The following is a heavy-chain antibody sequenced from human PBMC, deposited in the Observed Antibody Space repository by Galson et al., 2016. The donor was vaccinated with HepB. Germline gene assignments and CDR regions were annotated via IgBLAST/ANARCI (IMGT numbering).Heavy chain of an antibody. V-gene: IGHV3-7*04. CDR2: IKQDGSEK. CDR1: GFSFSSFW. J-gene: IGHJ4*02. Sequence: SLRLSCAASGFSFSSFWMSWVRQAPGKGLEWVANIKQDGSEKYYVDSVKGRFTISRDNAENSLYLQMTSLRADDTAVYYCASDHITGWYEGFDYWGQGTLVTVSS. CDR3: ASDHITGWYEGFDY. D-gene: IGHD6-19*01.